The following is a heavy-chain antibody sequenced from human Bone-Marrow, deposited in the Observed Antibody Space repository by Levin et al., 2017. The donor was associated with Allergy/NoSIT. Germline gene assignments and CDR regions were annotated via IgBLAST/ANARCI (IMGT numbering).Heavy chain of an antibody. Sequence: LSLTCEVSGFTFSSYAMSWVRQAPGKGLEWVSFISASAGSTYYADSVKGRFTISRDNSKNTVYLQMNSLRAEDTAVYYCVKDAPLGTWTTYFEYWGQGTLVTVSS. D-gene: IGHD1-1*01. CDR3: VKDAPLGTWTTYFEY. CDR1: GFTFSSYA. J-gene: IGHJ4*02. V-gene: IGHV3-23*01. CDR2: ISASAGST.